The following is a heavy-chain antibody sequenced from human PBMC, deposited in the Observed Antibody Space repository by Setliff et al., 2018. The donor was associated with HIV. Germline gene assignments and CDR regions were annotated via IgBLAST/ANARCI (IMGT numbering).Heavy chain of an antibody. V-gene: IGHV4-61*02. CDR3: AREGFYNSYYYYMDV. D-gene: IGHD2-2*02. CDR1: GDSISRGPYY. CDR2: IFTSGTT. Sequence: SETLSLTCTVSGDSISRGPYYWSWIRQSAGKGLEWIGRIFTSGTTNYNPSLRSRVTISVDTSKNQFSLRLSSVTAADTAVYYCAREGFYNSYYYYMDVWGIGTTVTVSS. J-gene: IGHJ6*03.